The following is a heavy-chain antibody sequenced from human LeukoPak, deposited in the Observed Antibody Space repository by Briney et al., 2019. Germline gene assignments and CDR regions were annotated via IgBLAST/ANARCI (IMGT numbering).Heavy chain of an antibody. Sequence: PSETLSLTCTVSGGSISSGGYYWSWIRQHPGKGLEWIGYIYYSGSTYYNPSPKSRVTISVDTSKNQFSLKLSPVTAADTAVYYCARDIMVRGVTAYYFDYWGQGTLVTVSS. J-gene: IGHJ4*02. CDR3: ARDIMVRGVTAYYFDY. V-gene: IGHV4-31*03. D-gene: IGHD3-10*01. CDR2: IYYSGST. CDR1: GGSISSGGYY.